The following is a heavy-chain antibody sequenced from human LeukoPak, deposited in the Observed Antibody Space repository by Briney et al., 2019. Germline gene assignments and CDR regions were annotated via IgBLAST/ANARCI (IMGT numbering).Heavy chain of an antibody. CDR1: GGSISSSSYY. V-gene: IGHV4-39*01. CDR2: IYYSGST. J-gene: IGHJ4*02. Sequence: SETLSLTCTVSGGSISSSSYYWGWIRQPPGKGLEWIGSIYYSGSTYYNPSLKSRVTISVDTSKNQFSLKLSSVTAADTAVYYCARHSPRPASSFYFWGQGTLVTVSS. CDR3: ARHSPRPASSFYF.